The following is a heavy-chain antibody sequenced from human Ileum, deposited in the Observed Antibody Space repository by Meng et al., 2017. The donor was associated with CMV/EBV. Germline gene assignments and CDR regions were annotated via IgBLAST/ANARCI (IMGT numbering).Heavy chain of an antibody. D-gene: IGHD6-6*01. Sequence: GESLKISCTASGFTFGDYAMSWVRQAPGKGLEWVGFIRSKAYGGTTEYAASVKGRFTISRDDSKSIAYLQMNSLKTEDTAVYYCTRDLDSSSSVYYWGQGTLVTVSS. V-gene: IGHV3-49*04. CDR2: IRSKAYGGTT. CDR3: TRDLDSSSSVYY. J-gene: IGHJ4*02. CDR1: GFTFGDYA.